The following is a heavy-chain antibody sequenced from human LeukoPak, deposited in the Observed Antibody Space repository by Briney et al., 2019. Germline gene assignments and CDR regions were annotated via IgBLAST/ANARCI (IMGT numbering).Heavy chain of an antibody. J-gene: IGHJ5*02. V-gene: IGHV1-18*01. CDR2: ISAYNGNT. D-gene: IGHD3-3*01. CDR1: GYTFTSYG. CDR3: ARDHHDFWSGYPVSFDP. Sequence: ASVKVSCKASGYTFTSYGISWVRQAPGQGLEWMGWISAYNGNTNYAQKLQGRVTMTTDTSTSTAYMELRSLRSDDTAVYYCARDHHDFWSGYPVSFDPWGQGTLVTVSS.